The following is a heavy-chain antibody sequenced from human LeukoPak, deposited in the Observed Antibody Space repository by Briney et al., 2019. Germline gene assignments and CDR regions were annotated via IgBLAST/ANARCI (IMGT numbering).Heavy chain of an antibody. CDR1: GFTFSSYE. J-gene: IGHJ4*02. D-gene: IGHD3-22*01. CDR3: ARDIPSYYYDSSGYLLWEKYFDY. Sequence: GGSLRLSCAASGFTFSSYEMNWVRQAPGKGLEWVSYISSSGSTIYYADSVKGRFTISRDNAKNSLYLQMNSLRAEDTAVYYCARDIPSYYYDSSGYLLWEKYFDYWGQGTLVTVSS. CDR2: ISSSGSTI. V-gene: IGHV3-48*03.